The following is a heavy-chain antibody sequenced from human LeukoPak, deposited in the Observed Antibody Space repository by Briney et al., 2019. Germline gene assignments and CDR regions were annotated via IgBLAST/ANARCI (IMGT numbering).Heavy chain of an antibody. D-gene: IGHD6-13*01. CDR2: MNPNSGNT. CDR1: GDTFIIND. V-gene: IGHV1-8*02. CDR3: ARVTAAGTWTFDI. Sequence: ASVKVSCKASGDTFIINDINWVRQATGQGLEWMGWMNPNSGNTGYAQKFQGRVTMIRNISITTAYMELTDLRSEDTAVYYCARVTAAGTWTFDIWGQGTTVTVSS. J-gene: IGHJ3*02.